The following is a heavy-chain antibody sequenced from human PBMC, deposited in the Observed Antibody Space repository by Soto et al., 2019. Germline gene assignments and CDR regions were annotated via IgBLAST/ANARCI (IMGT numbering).Heavy chain of an antibody. CDR1: GFTFSSYG. CDR2: IWYDGSNK. D-gene: IGHD2-15*01. J-gene: IGHJ3*02. CDR3: ARDKLGYCSGGSCSPEGDAFDI. V-gene: IGHV3-33*01. Sequence: QVQLVESGGGVVQPGRSLRLSCAASGFTFSSYGMHWVRQAPGKGLEWVAVIWYDGSNKYYADSVKGRFTISRDNSKNTLYLQMNSLRAEDTAVYYCARDKLGYCSGGSCSPEGDAFDIWGQGTMVTVSS.